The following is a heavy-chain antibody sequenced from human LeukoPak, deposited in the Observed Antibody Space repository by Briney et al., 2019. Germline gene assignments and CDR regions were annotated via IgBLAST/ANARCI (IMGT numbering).Heavy chain of an antibody. CDR1: GYTFTSYG. J-gene: IGHJ5*02. Sequence: ASVKVSCXASGYTFTSYGISWVRQARGQGLEWMAWISAYNGNTKYAQKLQGRVTMTTDTSTSTAYMELRSLRSDDTAVYYCARDGSGIVVVPADRSRFDPWGQGTLVTVPS. CDR3: ARDGSGIVVVPADRSRFDP. CDR2: ISAYNGNT. D-gene: IGHD2-2*01. V-gene: IGHV1-18*01.